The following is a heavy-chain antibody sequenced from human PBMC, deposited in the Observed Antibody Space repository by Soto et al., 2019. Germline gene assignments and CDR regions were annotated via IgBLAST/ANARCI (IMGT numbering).Heavy chain of an antibody. D-gene: IGHD3-16*01. CDR3: ASYRGALSFES. J-gene: IGHJ1*01. Sequence: SETLSLTCTVSGGSISSYYWSWIRQPAGKGLEWIGRIYTSGSTDYNPSLGGRVSMSVETSKSQFSLKLTSVTVADTAVYYCASYRGALSFESWGPGILVTVSS. CDR1: GGSISSYY. CDR2: IYTSGST. V-gene: IGHV4-4*07.